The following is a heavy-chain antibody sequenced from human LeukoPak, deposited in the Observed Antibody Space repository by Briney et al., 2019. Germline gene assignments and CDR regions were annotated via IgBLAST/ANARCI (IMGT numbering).Heavy chain of an antibody. CDR2: IKTDASEK. V-gene: IGHV3-7*01. CDR3: ATYSTRNAREFQS. J-gene: IGHJ1*01. Sequence: SGGSPRLSCETSGFIFSNCWMTWVRQAPGKGLEWVANIKTDASEKYYTDSVKGRFTISRDNAKVSLYLQMNSLRVEDTAVYYCATYSTRNAREFQSWGQGTLVTVSS. CDR1: GFIFSNCW. D-gene: IGHD4-11*01.